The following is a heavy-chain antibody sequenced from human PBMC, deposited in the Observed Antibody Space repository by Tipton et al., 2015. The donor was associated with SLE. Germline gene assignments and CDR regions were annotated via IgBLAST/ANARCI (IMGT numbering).Heavy chain of an antibody. CDR3: AREFAPDRYYYYMDV. CDR2: INHSGST. J-gene: IGHJ6*03. D-gene: IGHD3-16*02. CDR1: GYSISSGYY. Sequence: TLSLTCDVSGYSISSGYYWSWIRRPPGKGLEWIGEINHSGSTNYNPSLKSRVTISVDTSKNQFSLKLSSVTAADTAVYYCAREFAPDRYYYYMDVWGKGTTVTVSS. V-gene: IGHV4-38-2*02.